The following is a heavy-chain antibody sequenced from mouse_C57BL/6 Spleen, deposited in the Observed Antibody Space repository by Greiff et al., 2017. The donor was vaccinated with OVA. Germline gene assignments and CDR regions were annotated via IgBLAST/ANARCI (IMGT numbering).Heavy chain of an antibody. V-gene: IGHV1-54*01. D-gene: IGHD1-1*01. CDR3: ARDYYGSSLYYAMDY. Sequence: VQLQQSGAELVRPGTSVKVSCKASGYAFTNYLIEWVKQRPGQGLEWIGVINPGSGGTNYNEQFKGKATLTADKSSSTAYMQLSSLTSEDSAVYFCARDYYGSSLYYAMDYWGQGTSVTVSS. CDR1: GYAFTNYL. CDR2: INPGSGGT. J-gene: IGHJ4*01.